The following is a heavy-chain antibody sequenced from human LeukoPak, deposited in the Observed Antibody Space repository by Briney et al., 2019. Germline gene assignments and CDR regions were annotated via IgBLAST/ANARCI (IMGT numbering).Heavy chain of an antibody. Sequence: QPGGSLRLSCAASGFTFSSFGMSWVRQAPGKGLEWVSAISSTGGTAYYADSVKGRFTISRDNSKNTLYLQMNSLRAEDTAVYYCAKDPAHSDYYYYYYMDVWGKGTTVTISS. J-gene: IGHJ6*03. CDR3: AKDPAHSDYYYYYYMDV. D-gene: IGHD1-26*01. CDR2: ISSTGGTA. V-gene: IGHV3-23*01. CDR1: GFTFSSFG.